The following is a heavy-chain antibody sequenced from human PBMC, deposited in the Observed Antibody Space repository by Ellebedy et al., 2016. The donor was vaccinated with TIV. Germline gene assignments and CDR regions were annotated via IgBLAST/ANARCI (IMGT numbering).Heavy chain of an antibody. CDR1: GFTFSDYY. CDR3: ARRSTNFAFDS. CDR2: ISSSGDII. V-gene: IGHV3-11*01. Sequence: GESLKISCAASGFTFSDYYMSWTRQAPGRGLEWISSISSSGDIINYLDSVKGRFTISRDNAKNSLYRQIDSQRAEDTAVYYCARRSTNFAFDSWGQGTLVTVSS. J-gene: IGHJ4*02. D-gene: IGHD2/OR15-2a*01.